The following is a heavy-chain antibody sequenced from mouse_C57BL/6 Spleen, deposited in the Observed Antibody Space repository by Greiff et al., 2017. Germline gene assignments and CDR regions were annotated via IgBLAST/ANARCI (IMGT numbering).Heavy chain of an antibody. D-gene: IGHD2-1*01. CDR3: ARSGNLYYYAMDY. V-gene: IGHV5-17*01. Sequence: DVQLVESGGGLVKPGGSLKLSCAASGFTFSDYGMHWVRQAPEKGLEWVAYISSGSSTIYYADTVKGRFTISRDNAKNTLFLQMTSLRSEDTAMYYCARSGNLYYYAMDYWGQGTSVTVSS. J-gene: IGHJ4*01. CDR1: GFTFSDYG. CDR2: ISSGSSTI.